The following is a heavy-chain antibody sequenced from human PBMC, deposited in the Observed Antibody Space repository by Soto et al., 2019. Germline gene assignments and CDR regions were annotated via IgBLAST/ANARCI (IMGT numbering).Heavy chain of an antibody. CDR3: ARNRGGDFSYAMHV. CDR1: GYTISSYG. CDR2: IAQNGNT. Sequence: QVQLVQSGAEVKKPGASVKVSCQASGYTISSYGLSCVRQAPGQGLEWMGWIAQNGNTNYARKFQGRFTLTIDRSTGTAYRELSSLRSDDTAVYSCARNRGGDFSYAMHVFGQGAPVTVSS. D-gene: IGHD2-21*02. V-gene: IGHV1-18*01. J-gene: IGHJ6*02.